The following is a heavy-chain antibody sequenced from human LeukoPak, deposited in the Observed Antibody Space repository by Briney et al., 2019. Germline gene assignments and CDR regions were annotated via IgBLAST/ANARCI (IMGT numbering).Heavy chain of an antibody. D-gene: IGHD3-9*01. CDR3: ARGLKLRYFDWLLLTYYYYYYMDV. CDR2: MNPNSGNT. V-gene: IGHV1-8*03. Sequence: GASVKVSCKASGYTFTSYDINWVRQATGQGLEWMGWMNPNSGNTGYAQKFQGRVTITRNTSISTAYMVLSSLRSEDTAVYYCARGLKLRYFDWLLLTYYYYYYMDVWGKGTTVTVSS. CDR1: GYTFTSYD. J-gene: IGHJ6*03.